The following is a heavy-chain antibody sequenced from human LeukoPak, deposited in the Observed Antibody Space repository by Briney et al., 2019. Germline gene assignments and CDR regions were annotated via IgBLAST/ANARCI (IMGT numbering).Heavy chain of an antibody. J-gene: IGHJ4*02. V-gene: IGHV3-30*02. CDR2: IRYDGSNK. Sequence: GGSLRLSCAASGFTFIQYGIHWVRQAPGKGLEWVAFIRYDGSNKYYADSVKGRFTISRDNSKNTLYLQMNSLRAEDTAVYYCARTPLSSSSWYVPQGDYWGQGTLVTVSS. CDR3: ARTPLSSSSWYVPQGDY. D-gene: IGHD6-13*01. CDR1: GFTFIQYG.